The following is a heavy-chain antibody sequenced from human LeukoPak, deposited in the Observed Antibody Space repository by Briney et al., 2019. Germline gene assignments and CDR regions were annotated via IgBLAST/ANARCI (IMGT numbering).Heavy chain of an antibody. Sequence: GGSLRLSCAASGFTFSSYGMHWVRQAPGKGLEWVGVIWYDGSNKYYADSVKGRFTISRDNSKNTLYLQMNSLRAEDTAVYYCARDHGIAAAASYSSGWYDLDYWGQGTLVTVSS. CDR3: ARDHGIAAAASYSSGWYDLDY. D-gene: IGHD6-19*01. V-gene: IGHV3-33*01. CDR1: GFTFSSYG. CDR2: IWYDGSNK. J-gene: IGHJ4*02.